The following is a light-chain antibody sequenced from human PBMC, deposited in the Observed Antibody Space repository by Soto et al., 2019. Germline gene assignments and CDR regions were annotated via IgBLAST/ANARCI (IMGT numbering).Light chain of an antibody. V-gene: IGKV3-11*01. CDR2: DAS. Sequence: EIVLTQSPATLSLSPGERATLSCRASQSVSDNLAWYQQKPGQAPRLLIYDASNRATGIPTRFSGSGSGTDFTLTISSLEPEDFAVYYCQQRTNWPLTFGGGTRVDIK. CDR1: QSVSDN. J-gene: IGKJ4*01. CDR3: QQRTNWPLT.